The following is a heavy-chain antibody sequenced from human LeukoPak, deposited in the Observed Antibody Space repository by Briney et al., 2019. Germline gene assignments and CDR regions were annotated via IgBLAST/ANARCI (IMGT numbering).Heavy chain of an antibody. CDR2: ISSSGSTI. CDR3: ARDSYHYDSSGYLGLFDY. J-gene: IGHJ4*02. V-gene: IGHV3-48*03. CDR1: GFTFSSYE. D-gene: IGHD3-22*01. Sequence: GGSLRLSCAASGFTFSSYEMNWVRQAPGKGLEWVSYISSSGSTIYYADSVKGRFTISRDNAKNSLYLQMNSLRAEDTAVYYCARDSYHYDSSGYLGLFDYWGQGTLVTVSS.